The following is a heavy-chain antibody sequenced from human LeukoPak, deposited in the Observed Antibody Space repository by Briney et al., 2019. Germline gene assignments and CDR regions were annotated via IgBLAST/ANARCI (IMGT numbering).Heavy chain of an antibody. CDR3: AKGELSSGYFDY. J-gene: IGHJ4*02. Sequence: GGSLRLSCAASGFTFSSYGMHGVRRAPGKGLEWVAVISYDGSNKYYADSVKGRFTISRDNSKNTLYLQMNSLRAEDTAVYYCAKGELSSGYFDYWGQGTLVTVSS. D-gene: IGHD6-19*01. CDR2: ISYDGSNK. V-gene: IGHV3-30*18. CDR1: GFTFSSYG.